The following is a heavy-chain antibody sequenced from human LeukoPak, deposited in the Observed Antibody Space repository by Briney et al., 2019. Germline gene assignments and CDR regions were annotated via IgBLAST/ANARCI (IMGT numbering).Heavy chain of an antibody. CDR1: GFTFSSYS. CDR2: ISGGGGGT. Sequence: GGSLRLSCAASGFTFSSYSMNWVRQAPQRGLEWVSAISGGGGGTYYADSVKGRFIISRDNSKNTLYLQMNSLRAGDTAVYYCHTTQQPYLRSGSLAFDIWGQGTMVTVSS. D-gene: IGHD3-22*01. CDR3: HTTQQPYLRSGSLAFDI. V-gene: IGHV3-23*01. J-gene: IGHJ3*02.